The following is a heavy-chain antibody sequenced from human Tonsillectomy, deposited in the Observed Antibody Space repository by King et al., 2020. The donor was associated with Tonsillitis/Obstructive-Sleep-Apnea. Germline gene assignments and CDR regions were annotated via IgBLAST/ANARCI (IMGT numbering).Heavy chain of an antibody. Sequence: QLVQSGGGVVQPGRSLRLSCAASGFTFSSYGMHWVRQAPGKGLEWVAVIWYDGSNKYYADSVKGRFTISRDNSKNTLYLQMNSLRAEDTAGYYCAREWLDIVVVPAAMFAENYYYYYYMDVWGKGTTVTVSS. J-gene: IGHJ6*03. CDR1: GFTFSSYG. V-gene: IGHV3-33*01. D-gene: IGHD2-2*03. CDR2: IWYDGSNK. CDR3: AREWLDIVVVPAAMFAENYYYYYYMDV.